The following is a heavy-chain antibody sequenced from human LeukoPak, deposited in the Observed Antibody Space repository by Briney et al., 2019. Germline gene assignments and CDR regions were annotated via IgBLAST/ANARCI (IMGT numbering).Heavy chain of an antibody. Sequence: PGGSLRLSCAASGFTFSSYAMSWVRQAPGKGLEWVSAISGSGGSTYYADSVKGRFTISRDNSKNTLYLQMNSLRAEDTAVYYCANSPFWYDSSGYRYYFDYWGQGTLVTVSS. CDR3: ANSPFWYDSSGYRYYFDY. D-gene: IGHD3-22*01. CDR1: GFTFSSYA. J-gene: IGHJ4*02. V-gene: IGHV3-23*01. CDR2: ISGSGGST.